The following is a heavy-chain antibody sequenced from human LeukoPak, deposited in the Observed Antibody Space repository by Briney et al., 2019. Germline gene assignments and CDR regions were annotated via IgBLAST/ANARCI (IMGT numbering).Heavy chain of an antibody. CDR2: IYPGDSDS. D-gene: IGHD7-27*01. J-gene: IGHJ4*02. CDR3: ARPGWGDPGTWYYFDY. Sequence: GESLKISCKGSGYRFTDYWIAWVRQMPGKGLEWMGIIYPGDSDSRYSPSFQGQVTISADKSISTAYLQWSSLKASDTAMYYCARPGWGDPGTWYYFDYWGQGTLVTVSS. CDR1: GYRFTDYW. V-gene: IGHV5-51*01.